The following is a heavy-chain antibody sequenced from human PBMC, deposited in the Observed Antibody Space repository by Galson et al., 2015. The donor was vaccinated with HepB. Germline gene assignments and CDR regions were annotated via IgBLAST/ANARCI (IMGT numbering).Heavy chain of an antibody. V-gene: IGHV3-74*01. Sequence: SLRLSCAASGFTFSSYWMHWVRQAPGKGLVWVSRINSDGSSTSYADSVKGRFTISRDNAKNTLYLQMNSLRAEDTAVYYCARACGSYRSSYAFDIWGQGTMVTVSS. CDR1: GFTFSSYW. D-gene: IGHD1-26*01. CDR3: ARACGSYRSSYAFDI. J-gene: IGHJ3*02. CDR2: INSDGSST.